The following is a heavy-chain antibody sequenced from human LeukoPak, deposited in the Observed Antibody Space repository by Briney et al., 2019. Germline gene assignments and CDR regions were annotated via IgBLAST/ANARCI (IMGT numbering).Heavy chain of an antibody. Sequence: SQTLSLTCAISGDSVSSNSAAWNWIRQSPSRGLEWLGRTYYRSKWYNDYAVSVKSRITINPGTSKNQFSLQLNSVTPEDTAVYYCARARGDYGSGSSWWDDAFDIWGQGTMVTVSS. CDR3: ARARGDYGSGSSWWDDAFDI. V-gene: IGHV6-1*01. D-gene: IGHD3-10*01. CDR2: TYYRSKWYN. J-gene: IGHJ3*02. CDR1: GDSVSSNSAA.